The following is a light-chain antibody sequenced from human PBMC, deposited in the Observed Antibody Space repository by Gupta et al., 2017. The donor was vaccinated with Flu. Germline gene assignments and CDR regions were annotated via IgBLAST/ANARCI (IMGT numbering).Light chain of an antibody. V-gene: IGKV2-30*01. Sequence: VVLKPSPLSLPVTLGQPASISCRSSQSLVYTDGITYLNWYQHRPGQSPRRLIYKVSNRDSGVPDRFSGSGSGTDFTLKISRVEAEDVAVYYCVQGTHWPYSFGQGTKLEI. CDR3: VQGTHWPYS. CDR2: KVS. CDR1: QSLVYTDGITY. J-gene: IGKJ2*03.